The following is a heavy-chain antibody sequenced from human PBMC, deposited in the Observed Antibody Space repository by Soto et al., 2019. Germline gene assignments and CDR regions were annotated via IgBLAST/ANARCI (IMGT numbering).Heavy chain of an antibody. V-gene: IGHV3-33*01. CDR1: GFTFSSYG. J-gene: IGHJ4*02. Sequence: VQLVESGGGVVQPGRSLRLSCAASGFTFSSYGMHWVRQAPGKGLEWVAVIWYDGSNKYYADSVKGRFTISRDNSKNTLYLQMNSLRAEDTAVYYCARDYGKIWSGYYGWGQGTLVTVSS. D-gene: IGHD3-3*01. CDR3: ARDYGKIWSGYYG. CDR2: IWYDGSNK.